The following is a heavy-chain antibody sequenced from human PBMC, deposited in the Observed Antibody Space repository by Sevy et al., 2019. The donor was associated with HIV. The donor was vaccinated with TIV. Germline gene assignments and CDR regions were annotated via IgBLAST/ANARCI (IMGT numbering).Heavy chain of an antibody. CDR1: GGSISSYY. Sequence: SETLSLTYTVSGGSISSYYWSWIRQPPGKGLEWIGYIYYSGSTNYNPSLKSRVTISVDTSKNQFSLKLSSVTAADTAVYYCARISAKKYSGSYLSWYYFDYWGQGTLVTVSS. J-gene: IGHJ4*02. CDR2: IYYSGST. V-gene: IGHV4-59*13. D-gene: IGHD1-26*01. CDR3: ARISAKKYSGSYLSWYYFDY.